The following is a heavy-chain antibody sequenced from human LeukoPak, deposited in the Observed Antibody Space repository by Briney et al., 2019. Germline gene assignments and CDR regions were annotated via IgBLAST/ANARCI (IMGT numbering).Heavy chain of an antibody. Sequence: PSETLSLTCTVSGGSISSYYWSWIRQPPGQGLEWIGYIYYSGSTNYNPSLKSRVTISVDTSKNQFSLKLSSVTAADTAVYYCARSSQWLVPGYFDYWGQGTLVTVSS. D-gene: IGHD6-19*01. J-gene: IGHJ4*02. CDR2: IYYSGST. CDR3: ARSSQWLVPGYFDY. V-gene: IGHV4-59*01. CDR1: GGSISSYY.